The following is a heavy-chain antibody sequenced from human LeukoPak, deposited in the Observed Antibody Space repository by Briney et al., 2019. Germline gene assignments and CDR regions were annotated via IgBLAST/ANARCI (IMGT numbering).Heavy chain of an antibody. J-gene: IGHJ5*02. V-gene: IGHV4-39*07. D-gene: IGHD2-15*01. CDR3: ARVDGSCSGGSCPSGNWFDP. CDR2: IYYSGST. CDR1: GGSISSGSYY. Sequence: PSETLSLTRTVSGGSISSGSYYWGWIRQPPGKGLEWIGNIYYSGSTYYNPSLKSRVSISVDTSKNQFSLKLNSVTAADTAVYYCARVDGSCSGGSCPSGNWFDPWGQGTLVTVSS.